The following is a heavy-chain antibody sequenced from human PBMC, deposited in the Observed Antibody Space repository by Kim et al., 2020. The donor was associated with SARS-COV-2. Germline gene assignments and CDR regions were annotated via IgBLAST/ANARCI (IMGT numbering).Heavy chain of an antibody. Sequence: SETLSLTCTVPGGSISSTGHYWGWIRQPPGKGLEWIGSIYYSGSTYYNPSLKSRVTISVDTSKNQFSLRLRSVTAADTAVYFCARTNVLRYFEGGYWGQG. V-gene: IGHV4-39*01. D-gene: IGHD3-9*01. CDR2: IYYSGST. CDR1: GGSISSTGHY. CDR3: ARTNVLRYFEGGY. J-gene: IGHJ4*02.